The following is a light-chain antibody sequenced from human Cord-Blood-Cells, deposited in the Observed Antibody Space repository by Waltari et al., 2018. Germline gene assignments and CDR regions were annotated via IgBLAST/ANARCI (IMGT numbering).Light chain of an antibody. Sequence: QSALTQPASVSGSPGQSITISCTGTSSYVGCYNYVSWYQQHPGKAPKLMIYDVSKRPSGVSNRFSGSKSGNTASLTISGLQAEDEADYYCSSYTSSSTLRVFGGGTKLTVL. CDR3: SSYTSSSTLRV. CDR2: DVS. CDR1: SSYVGCYNY. J-gene: IGLJ3*02. V-gene: IGLV2-14*01.